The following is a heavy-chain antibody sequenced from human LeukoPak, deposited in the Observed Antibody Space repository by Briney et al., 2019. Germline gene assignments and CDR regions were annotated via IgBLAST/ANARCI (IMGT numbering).Heavy chain of an antibody. D-gene: IGHD1-14*01. V-gene: IGHV4-34*01. J-gene: IGHJ6*02. Sequence: SETLSLTCAVYGGSFSGYYWSGIRQPPGKGLEWIGEINHSGSTNYNPSLKSRVTISVDTSKNLFSLKLSSVTAADTAVYYCAREVATGVGYYGMDVWGQGTTVTVSS. CDR2: INHSGST. CDR3: AREVATGVGYYGMDV. CDR1: GGSFSGYY.